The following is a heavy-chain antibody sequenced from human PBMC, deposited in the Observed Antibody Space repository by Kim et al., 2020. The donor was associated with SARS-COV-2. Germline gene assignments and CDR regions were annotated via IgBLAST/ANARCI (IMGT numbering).Heavy chain of an antibody. Sequence: SETLSLTCTVSGGSISSSSYYWGWIRQPPGKGLEWIGSIYYSGSTYYNPSLKSRVTISVDTSKNQFSLKLSSVTAADTAVYYCARHKARGGNSEGLDYWGQGTLVTVSS. J-gene: IGHJ4*02. CDR1: GGSISSSSYY. D-gene: IGHD2-21*02. CDR2: IYYSGST. V-gene: IGHV4-39*01. CDR3: ARHKARGGNSEGLDY.